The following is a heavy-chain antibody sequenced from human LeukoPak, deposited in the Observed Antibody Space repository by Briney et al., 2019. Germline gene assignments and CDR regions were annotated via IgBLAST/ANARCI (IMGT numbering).Heavy chain of an antibody. Sequence: GGSLRLSCAASGFTVSSNYMSWVRQAPGKGLKWVSVIYSGGSTYYADSVKGRFTISRDNSKNTLYLQMNSLRAEDTAVYYCAKGGYYDVWSAYDYWGQGTLVTVSS. CDR1: GFTVSSNY. CDR2: IYSGGST. J-gene: IGHJ4*02. CDR3: AKGGYYDVWSAYDY. V-gene: IGHV3-53*05. D-gene: IGHD3-3*01.